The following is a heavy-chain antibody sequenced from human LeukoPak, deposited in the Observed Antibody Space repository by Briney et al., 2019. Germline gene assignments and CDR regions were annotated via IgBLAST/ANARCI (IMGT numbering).Heavy chain of an antibody. D-gene: IGHD6-19*01. CDR1: GFTFSSYG. CDR3: ARHPVAVTRGANFDY. Sequence: KPGGSLRLSCAASGFTFSSYGMHWVRQPPGKGLEWIGSIYYSGSTYYNPSLKSRVTISVHTSKNQFSLNLTSVTAGDTAVYYCARHPVAVTRGANFDYWGQGTLVTVSS. V-gene: IGHV4-39*01. CDR2: IYYSGST. J-gene: IGHJ4*02.